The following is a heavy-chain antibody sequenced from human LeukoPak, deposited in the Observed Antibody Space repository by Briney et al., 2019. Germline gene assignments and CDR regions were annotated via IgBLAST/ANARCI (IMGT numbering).Heavy chain of an antibody. Sequence: PGGSLRLSCTVSGFTVSSNSMSWVRQAPGKGLEWVSSISSSSSYIYYGDSVKGRFTISRDNAKNSLYLQMNSLRAEDTAVYYCAREPSNYGDHYFDYWGQGTLVTVSS. CDR2: ISSSSSYI. CDR1: GFTVSSNS. D-gene: IGHD4-17*01. J-gene: IGHJ4*02. CDR3: AREPSNYGDHYFDY. V-gene: IGHV3-21*01.